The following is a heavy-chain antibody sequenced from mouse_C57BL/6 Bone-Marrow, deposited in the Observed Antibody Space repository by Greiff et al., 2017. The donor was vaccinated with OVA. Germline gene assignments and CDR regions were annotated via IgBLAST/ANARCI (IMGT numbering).Heavy chain of an antibody. V-gene: IGHV14-2*01. CDR2: IDPEDGET. D-gene: IGHD2-5*01. J-gene: IGHJ3*01. CDR3: ALGGFSNSAWFAD. Sequence: EVQLQQSGAELVKPGASVKLSCTASGFNIKDYYMHWVKQRTEQGLEWIGRIDPEDGETNYAPKFQGKATITAATSSNTAYLQLSSLTSEDTAVYYCALGGFSNSAWFADWGQGTLVTVSA. CDR1: GFNIKDYY.